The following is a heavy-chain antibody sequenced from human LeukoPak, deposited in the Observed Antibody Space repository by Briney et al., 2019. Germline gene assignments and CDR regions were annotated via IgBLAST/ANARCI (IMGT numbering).Heavy chain of an antibody. D-gene: IGHD5-24*01. Sequence: GESLKISCKGSGYNFTSYWIGWVRQMPGKGLEWMGIIYPGDFDTRYSPSFQGQVTISADKSISTAYLQWSSLRASDTAMHYCARGVEMATLNAFDIWGQGTMVTVSS. V-gene: IGHV5-51*01. CDR1: GYNFTSYW. CDR2: IYPGDFDT. CDR3: ARGVEMATLNAFDI. J-gene: IGHJ3*02.